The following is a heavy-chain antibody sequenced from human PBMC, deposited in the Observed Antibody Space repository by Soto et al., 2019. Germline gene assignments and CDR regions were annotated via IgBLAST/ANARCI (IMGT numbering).Heavy chain of an antibody. CDR3: VRAPHGIAVDGNPFDY. CDR2: INAGNGNT. D-gene: IGHD6-19*01. Sequence: ASVKVSCKASGYTFTSYAMHWVRQAPGQRLEWMGWINAGNGNTKYSQKFQGRVTITRDASASTASMELSSLRSEDTAVYYCVRAPHGIAVDGNPFDYWGEGTLVNVFS. V-gene: IGHV1-3*01. J-gene: IGHJ4*02. CDR1: GYTFTSYA.